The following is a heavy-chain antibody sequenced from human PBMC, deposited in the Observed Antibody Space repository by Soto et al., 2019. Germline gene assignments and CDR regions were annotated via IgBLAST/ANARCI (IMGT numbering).Heavy chain of an antibody. V-gene: IGHV3-74*01. CDR2: INSDGSVS. CDR3: ARGDCVGGSCYSLAGSFYYYMDV. Sequence: EVKLVESGGGLVQPGGSLRLSCAASGFTFSNYWMYWVRQAPGQGLVWVSRINSDGSVSSYADSVKGRLTISRDNVKNTQYLQMNSLRVEDTAVYYCARGDCVGGSCYSLAGSFYYYMDVWGKGTTVTVFS. D-gene: IGHD2-15*01. CDR1: GFTFSNYW. J-gene: IGHJ6*03.